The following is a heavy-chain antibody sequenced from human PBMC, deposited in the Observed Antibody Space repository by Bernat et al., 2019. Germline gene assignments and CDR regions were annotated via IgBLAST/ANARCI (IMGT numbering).Heavy chain of an antibody. J-gene: IGHJ4*02. V-gene: IGHV3-23*01. Sequence: EVQLLESGGDFVQPGGSLSLSCAASGFTFTNCAMNWVRQAPGKGLEWVAGISGSGGSTYYADSVKGRFTISRDNVKNTVFLQMSSLRAEDTAVYYCAKTGYPARDHWGQGTLVTVSS. CDR2: ISGSGGST. CDR1: GFTFTNCA. CDR3: AKTGYPARDH. D-gene: IGHD6-13*01.